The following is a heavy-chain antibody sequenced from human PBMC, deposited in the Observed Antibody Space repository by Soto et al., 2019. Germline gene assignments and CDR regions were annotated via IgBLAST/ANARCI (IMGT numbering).Heavy chain of an antibody. CDR1: GFTFSSYA. Sequence: XSSLRLSCAASGFTFSSYAMSWVRQAPGKGLEWVSAISGSGGSTYYADSVKGRFTISRDNSKNTLYLQMNSLRAEDTAVYYCAKPDTAMVTSGAFDIWGQGTMVTVSS. J-gene: IGHJ3*02. CDR2: ISGSGGST. D-gene: IGHD5-18*01. CDR3: AKPDTAMVTSGAFDI. V-gene: IGHV3-23*01.